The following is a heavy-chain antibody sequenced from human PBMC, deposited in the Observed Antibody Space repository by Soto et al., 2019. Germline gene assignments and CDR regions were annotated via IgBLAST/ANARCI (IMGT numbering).Heavy chain of an antibody. CDR1: GDCVWITGVD. CDR2: IYYSGST. V-gene: IGHV4-39*01. J-gene: IGHJ4*02. Sequence: PSWTLAIACXFCGDCVWITGVDLSWNRQPQGKGLEWIGSIYYSGSTYYNPSLKSRVTISVDTSKNQFSLKLSSVTAADTAVYYCARTAVEVGATCFDYRGQPPLVTLYS. D-gene: IGHD1-26*01. CDR3: ARTAVEVGATCFDY.